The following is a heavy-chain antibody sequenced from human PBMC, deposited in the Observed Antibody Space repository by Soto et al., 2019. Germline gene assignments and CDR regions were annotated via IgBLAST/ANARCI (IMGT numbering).Heavy chain of an antibody. CDR3: ARADRDYFGVADYLDY. J-gene: IGHJ4*02. D-gene: IGHD3-3*01. CDR1: GGSFSGYY. CDR2: ITHSGST. Sequence: SETLSLTCAVYGGSFSGYYWSWIRQPPGKGLEWIGEITHSGSTNYNPSPKSRVTISVDTSKNEFSLKLSSGSAADTGTYFCARADRDYFGVADYLDYWGQRTLVTVS. V-gene: IGHV4-34*01.